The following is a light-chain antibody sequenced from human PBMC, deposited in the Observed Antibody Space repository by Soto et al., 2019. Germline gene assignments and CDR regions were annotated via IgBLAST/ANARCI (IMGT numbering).Light chain of an antibody. Sequence: EIVLTQSPSTLSLSPGERTTLSCRASQSVSSYLAWYQQKPGQAPRLLIYDASNMATGIPARFSGSGSGTYFTLTSSSLEPEVFAVYYCQQRSNWLTFGGGTKVEIK. CDR3: QQRSNWLT. CDR2: DAS. V-gene: IGKV3-11*01. J-gene: IGKJ4*01. CDR1: QSVSSY.